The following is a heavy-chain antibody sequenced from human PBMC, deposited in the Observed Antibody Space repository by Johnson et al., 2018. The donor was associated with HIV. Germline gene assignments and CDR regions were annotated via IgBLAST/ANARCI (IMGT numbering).Heavy chain of an antibody. D-gene: IGHD6-13*01. CDR3: ATGASSTWSLGALDI. CDR2: IWYDGSNK. J-gene: IGHJ3*02. V-gene: IGHV3-30-3*01. Sequence: QVQLVESGGGVVQPGRSLRLSCAASGFTFSSYAMHWVRQAPGKGLEWVAVIWYDGSNKYYPDSVKGRFTISRDNAKHSLYLQMNSLRAEDTAIYYCATGASSTWSLGALDIWGQGTMVTVSS. CDR1: GFTFSSYA.